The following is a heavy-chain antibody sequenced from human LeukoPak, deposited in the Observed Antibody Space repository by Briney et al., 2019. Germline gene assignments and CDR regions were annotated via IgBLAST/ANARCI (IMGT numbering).Heavy chain of an antibody. V-gene: IGHV4-4*07. Sequence: SETLSLTCTVSGGSISSYYWSWVRQPAGKGLEWIGRIYTRGSTNYNPSLKSRVTMSVDTSKNQFSLKLSSVTAADTAVYYCARGRYCSADICSGGDAFDIWGQGTMVSVSS. CDR1: GGSISSYY. J-gene: IGHJ3*02. CDR2: IYTRGST. CDR3: ARGRYCSADICSGGDAFDI. D-gene: IGHD2-15*01.